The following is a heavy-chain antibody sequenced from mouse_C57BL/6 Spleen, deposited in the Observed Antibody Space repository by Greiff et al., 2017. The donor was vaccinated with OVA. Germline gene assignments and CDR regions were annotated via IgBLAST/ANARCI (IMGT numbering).Heavy chain of an antibody. Sequence: VKLQQSGAELVRPGASVTLSCKASGYTFTDYEMHWVKQTPVHGLEWIGAIDPETGGTAYNQKFKGNAILTADKSSSTAYMELRSLTSEASAVYYCTEGAPFAYWGQGTLVTVSA. CDR3: TEGAPFAY. CDR2: IDPETGGT. J-gene: IGHJ3*01. V-gene: IGHV1-15*01. CDR1: GYTFTDYE.